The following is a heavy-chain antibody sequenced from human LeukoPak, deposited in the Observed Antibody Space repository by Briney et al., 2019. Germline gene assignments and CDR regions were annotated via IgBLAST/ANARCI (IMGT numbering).Heavy chain of an antibody. CDR3: ARRLWFGEFDY. V-gene: IGHV4-4*09. J-gene: IGHJ4*02. D-gene: IGHD3-10*01. CDR2: IYTSGST. CDR1: GGSIGSYY. Sequence: PSETPSLTCTVPGGSIGSYYWSRIRQHPRNGLAWVGYIYTSGSTNYNPSLKSRVTISVDTSKNQFSLKLSSVTAADTAVYYCARRLWFGEFDYWGQGTLVTVSS.